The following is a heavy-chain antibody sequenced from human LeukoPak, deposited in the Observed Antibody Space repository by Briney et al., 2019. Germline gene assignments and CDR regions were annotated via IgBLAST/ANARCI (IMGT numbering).Heavy chain of an antibody. CDR1: GFTFSSYG. V-gene: IGHV3-33*01. J-gene: IGHJ3*02. CDR2: IWYDGSNK. Sequence: PGGSLRLSCAASGFTFSSYGMHWVRQAPGKGLEWVAVIWYDGSNKYYADSVKGRFTISRDNSKNTLYLQMNSLRAEDTAVYYCAGRLKWELLRHGAFDIWGQGTMVTVSS. CDR3: AGRLKWELLRHGAFDI. D-gene: IGHD1-26*01.